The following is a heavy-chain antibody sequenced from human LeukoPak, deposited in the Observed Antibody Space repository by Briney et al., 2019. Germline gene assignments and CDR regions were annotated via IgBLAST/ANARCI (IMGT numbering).Heavy chain of an antibody. Sequence: SETLSLTCAVYGGSFSGYYWSWIRQPPGKGLEWIGEINYSGSTSYNPSLKSRVTISLYTSKNQFSLKLSSVTAADTAVYYCARSMVREVILSARRANWFDPWGQGTLVTVSS. V-gene: IGHV4-34*01. CDR1: GGSFSGYY. D-gene: IGHD3-10*01. CDR3: ARSMVREVILSARRANWFDP. CDR2: INYSGST. J-gene: IGHJ5*02.